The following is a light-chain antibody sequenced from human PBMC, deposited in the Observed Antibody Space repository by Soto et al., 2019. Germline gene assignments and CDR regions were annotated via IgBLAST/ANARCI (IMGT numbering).Light chain of an antibody. CDR3: QQHGSSRYT. Sequence: ESVLTQSPGTLSLSPGERATLSCRASQSVSYTYLAWYQQKPGQAPRLLIYGASSRDPGIPERFSGSGSGTDFTLTISGVETEHVALYYCQQHGSSRYTFGQGTKVEIK. CDR2: GAS. CDR1: QSVSYTY. V-gene: IGKV3-20*01. J-gene: IGKJ2*01.